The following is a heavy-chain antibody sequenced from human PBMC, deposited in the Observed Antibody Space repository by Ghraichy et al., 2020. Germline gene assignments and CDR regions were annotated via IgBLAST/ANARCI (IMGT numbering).Heavy chain of an antibody. Sequence: GGSLRLSCAASGFTFSSYGMHWVRQAPGKGLEWVAFIRYDGSNKYYADSVKGRFTISRDNSKNTLYLQMDSLRPEDKAMYYCAKSIPSGFDPWGQRTLVTVSS. CDR3: AKSIPSGFDP. CDR2: IRYDGSNK. D-gene: IGHD2-2*02. V-gene: IGHV3-30*02. CDR1: GFTFSSYG. J-gene: IGHJ5*02.